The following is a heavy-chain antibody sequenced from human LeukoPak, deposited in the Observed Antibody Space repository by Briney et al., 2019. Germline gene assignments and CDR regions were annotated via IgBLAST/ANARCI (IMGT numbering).Heavy chain of an antibody. CDR3: ARDRGLTGYFLGAFDI. CDR1: GYTFTAYY. CDR2: INPNSGGT. J-gene: IGHJ3*02. D-gene: IGHD7-27*01. Sequence: ASVKVSCKASGYTFTAYYMHWVRQAPGQGLEWMGWINPNSGGTNYAQKFQGRVTMTRDTSISTAYMELSRLRSDDTAVYYCARDRGLTGYFLGAFDIWGQGTMVTVSS. V-gene: IGHV1-2*02.